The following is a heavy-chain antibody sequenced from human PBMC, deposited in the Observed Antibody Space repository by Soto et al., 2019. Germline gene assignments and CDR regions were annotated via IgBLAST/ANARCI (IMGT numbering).Heavy chain of an antibody. Sequence: PSETLSLTCTVSGGSISSGGYYWSRIRQHPGKGLEWIGYIYYSGSTYYNPSLKSRVTISVDTSKNQFSLKLSSVTAADTAVYYCARGVEDIVAQTYSPNWFDPWGQGTLVTVSS. CDR2: IYYSGST. D-gene: IGHD2-15*01. CDR1: GGSISSGGYY. CDR3: ARGVEDIVAQTYSPNWFDP. V-gene: IGHV4-31*03. J-gene: IGHJ5*02.